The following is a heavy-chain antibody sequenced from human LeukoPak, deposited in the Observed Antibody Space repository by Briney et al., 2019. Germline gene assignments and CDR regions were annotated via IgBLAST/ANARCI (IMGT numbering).Heavy chain of an antibody. CDR1: GFTFSSYA. CDR2: ISGSGDSI. V-gene: IGHV3-23*01. D-gene: IGHD2-2*01. CDR3: AKLERVVPAATLFDY. J-gene: IGHJ4*02. Sequence: GGSLRLSCAASGFTFSSYAMSWVRQAPGKGLEWVSVISGSGDSIYYVDSVKGRFTISRDNSKNTLYLQMNSLRAEDMAVYYCAKLERVVPAATLFDYWGQGTLVTVSS.